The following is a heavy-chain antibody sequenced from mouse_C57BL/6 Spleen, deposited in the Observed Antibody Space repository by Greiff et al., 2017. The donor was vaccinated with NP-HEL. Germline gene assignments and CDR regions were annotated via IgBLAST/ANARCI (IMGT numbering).Heavy chain of an antibody. J-gene: IGHJ2*01. D-gene: IGHD1-1*01. V-gene: IGHV1-64*01. Sequence: VQLQQPGAELVKPGASVKLSCKASGYTFTSYWMHWVKQRPGQGLEWIGMIHPNSGSTNYNEKFKGKATLTVDKSSSTAYMQLSSLTSEDSAVYYCARSGYYGSRSFDYWGQGTTLTVSS. CDR2: IHPNSGST. CDR3: ARSGYYGSRSFDY. CDR1: GYTFTSYW.